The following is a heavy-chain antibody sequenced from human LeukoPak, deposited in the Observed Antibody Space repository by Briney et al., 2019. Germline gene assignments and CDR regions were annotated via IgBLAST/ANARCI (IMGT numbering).Heavy chain of an antibody. CDR3: ARGPPWIQLWNYYYYGMDV. CDR1: GYTFTSYG. CDR2: ISAYNGNT. J-gene: IGHJ6*02. D-gene: IGHD5-18*01. Sequence: GASVKVSCKASGYTFTSYGISWVRQAPGQGLEWMGWISAYNGNTNYAQKLQGRVTMTTDTSTNTAYMELRSLRSDDTAVCYCARGPPWIQLWNYYYYGMDVWGQGTTVTVSS. V-gene: IGHV1-18*01.